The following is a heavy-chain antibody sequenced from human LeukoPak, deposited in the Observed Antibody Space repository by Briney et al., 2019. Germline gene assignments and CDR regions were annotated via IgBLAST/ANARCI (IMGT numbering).Heavy chain of an antibody. J-gene: IGHJ6*03. V-gene: IGHV4-39*07. CDR3: ARGSAYYGSMDV. D-gene: IGHD3-3*01. CDR1: GGSISSSSYY. CDR2: IYYSETT. Sequence: PSETLSLTCTVSGGSISSSSYYWGWIRQPPGKGLEYIGSIYYSETTSYNPSLKSRVTISVDTSKNQFSLKLTSVTAADTAVYYCARGSAYYGSMDVWGKGTTVTVSS.